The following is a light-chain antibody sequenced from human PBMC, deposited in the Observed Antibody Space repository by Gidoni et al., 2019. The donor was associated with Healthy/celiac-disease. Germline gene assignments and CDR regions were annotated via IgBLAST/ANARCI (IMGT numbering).Light chain of an antibody. V-gene: IGKV4-1*01. CDR2: SAS. Sequence: DIVMTQSPDSLSVSLGERATINCKSSQSVLYHSNNKNYLAWYQQKRGQPPKLLIYSASTRESGVPDRFSGSGSGKDFTPTISSLQAEDVAVYYCQQYYSTPYTFGQGTKLEIK. J-gene: IGKJ2*01. CDR3: QQYYSTPYT. CDR1: QSVLYHSNNKNY.